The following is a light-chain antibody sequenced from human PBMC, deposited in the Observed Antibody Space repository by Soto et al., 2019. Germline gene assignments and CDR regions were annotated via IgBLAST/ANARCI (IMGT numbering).Light chain of an antibody. CDR3: QQTYSTPAST. Sequence: DIQMTQSPSSLSASVGDRVTITCRASQNIARYLNWYQHKPGKAPELLIYAASNLQDGVPSRFSGSGSGTEFTLTISSLQPEDFALDYCQQTYSTPASTFGQGTSVDVK. V-gene: IGKV1-39*01. CDR2: AAS. J-gene: IGKJ1*01. CDR1: QNIARY.